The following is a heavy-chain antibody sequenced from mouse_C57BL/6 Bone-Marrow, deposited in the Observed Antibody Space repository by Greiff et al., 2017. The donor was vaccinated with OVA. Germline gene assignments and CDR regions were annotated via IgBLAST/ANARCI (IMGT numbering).Heavy chain of an antibody. CDR2: LHPNSGST. CDR3: ARENYGSSYRVAY. J-gene: IGHJ3*01. CDR1: GYTFTSYW. V-gene: IGHV1-64*01. D-gene: IGHD1-1*01. Sequence: QVQLQQPGAELVKPGASVKLSCKASGYTFTSYWMPWVKPRPGQGLEWIGMLHPNSGSTNYNEKFKSKATLTVDKSSSTAYMQLSSLTSEDSAVDDGARENYGSSYRVAYWGQGTLVTVSA.